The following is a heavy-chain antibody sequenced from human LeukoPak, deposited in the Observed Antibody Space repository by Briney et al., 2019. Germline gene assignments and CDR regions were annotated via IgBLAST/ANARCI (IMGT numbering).Heavy chain of an antibody. V-gene: IGHV4-34*01. CDR3: ARGGGYSSSWGLRAFDI. J-gene: IGHJ3*02. D-gene: IGHD6-13*01. Sequence: ASETLSLTCAVYGGSFSGYYWSWIRQPPGKGLEWIGEINHSGSTNYNPSLKSRVTISVDTSKNQFSLKLSSVTAADTAVYYCARGGGYSSSWGLRAFDIWGQGTMVTVSS. CDR1: GGSFSGYY. CDR2: INHSGST.